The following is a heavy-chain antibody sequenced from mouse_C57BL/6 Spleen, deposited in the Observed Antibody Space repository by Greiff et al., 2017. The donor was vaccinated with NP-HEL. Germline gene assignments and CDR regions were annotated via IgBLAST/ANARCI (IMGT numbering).Heavy chain of an antibody. CDR2: INPSNGGT. CDR3: ARYGLLRSSWFAY. J-gene: IGHJ3*01. CDR1: GYTFTSYW. D-gene: IGHD1-1*01. Sequence: VQLQQSGTELVKPGASVKLSCKASGYTFTSYWMHWVKQRPGQGLEWIGNINPSNGGTNYNEKFKSKATLTVDKSSSTAYMQLSSLTSEDSAVYYCARYGLLRSSWFAYWGQGTLVTVSA. V-gene: IGHV1-53*01.